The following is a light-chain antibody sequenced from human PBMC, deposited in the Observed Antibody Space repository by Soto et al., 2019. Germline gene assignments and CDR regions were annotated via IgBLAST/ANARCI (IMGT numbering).Light chain of an antibody. CDR3: KQSFTTQLT. CDR1: QSIGRF. CDR2: VAS. V-gene: IGKV1-39*01. Sequence: DIHMTQSPSSLSASVGDRVTITCRASQSIGRFLNWHQQKPGKAPNVLINVASTLRSGVPPRFSGSGSGKDFNLTINSLQPEDFATYFCKQSFTTQLTFGGGRKVEIX. J-gene: IGKJ4*01.